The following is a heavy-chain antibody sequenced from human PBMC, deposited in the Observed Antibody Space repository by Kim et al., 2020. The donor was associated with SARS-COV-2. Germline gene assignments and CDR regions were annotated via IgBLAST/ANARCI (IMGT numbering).Heavy chain of an antibody. J-gene: IGHJ4*02. D-gene: IGHD3-22*01. CDR3: ASDSSGYIFGITDY. Sequence: AASGKGQLTKSKDNSKNTLYLQMNSLRAEDTAVYYCASDSSGYIFGITDYWGQGTLVTVSS. V-gene: IGHV3-30*01.